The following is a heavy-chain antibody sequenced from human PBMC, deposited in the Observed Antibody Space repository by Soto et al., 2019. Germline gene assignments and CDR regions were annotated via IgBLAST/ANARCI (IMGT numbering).Heavy chain of an antibody. CDR1: GFTFSGYA. V-gene: IGHV3-23*01. Sequence: EVQLLESGGGLVQPGGSLRLSCAASGFTFSGYAMSWVRQAPGKGLEWVSAISGSGGSTYYADSVKGRFTISRDNSKNTLYVQMKSLRAEDTAVYYCAKVKPPPSDFWSGYYGPNQPYHFDYWGQGTLVTVSS. J-gene: IGHJ4*02. CDR2: ISGSGGST. CDR3: AKVKPPPSDFWSGYYGPNQPYHFDY. D-gene: IGHD3-3*01.